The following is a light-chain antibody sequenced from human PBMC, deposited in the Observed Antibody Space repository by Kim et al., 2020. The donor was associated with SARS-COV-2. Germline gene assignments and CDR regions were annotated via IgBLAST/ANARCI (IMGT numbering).Light chain of an antibody. J-gene: IGKJ2*01. Sequence: STGERAPLACRASQGVSSSYLAWYQQKPGQAPRLLSYGASSRATGIPDRFSGSGSGTDFTLTISRLEPEDFAVYYCQQYGSSPPYTFGQGTKLEI. CDR1: QGVSSSY. CDR3: QQYGSSPPYT. CDR2: GAS. V-gene: IGKV3-20*01.